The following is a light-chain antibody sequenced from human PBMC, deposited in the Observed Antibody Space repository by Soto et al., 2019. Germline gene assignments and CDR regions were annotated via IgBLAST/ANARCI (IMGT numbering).Light chain of an antibody. V-gene: IGLV2-14*03. Sequence: QSALTQPASVSGSPGQSITISCTGTSSDVDTYIYISWYQQHPGKAPKLIIYDVTNRPPGVSNRFSGSKSGNTASLTISGLQTEDEADYYCSSYTSSRTYVFXTGTKVTVL. CDR2: DVT. CDR1: SSDVDTYIY. J-gene: IGLJ1*01. CDR3: SSYTSSRTYV.